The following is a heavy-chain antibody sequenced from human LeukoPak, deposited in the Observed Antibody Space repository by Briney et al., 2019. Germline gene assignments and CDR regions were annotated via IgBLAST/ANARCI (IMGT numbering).Heavy chain of an antibody. CDR3: ARDWGLYSSSWDY. Sequence: PGGSLRLSCAASGFTFSSYSMNWVRQAPGKGLEWVSSISSSSSYIYYADSVKGRFTISRDNAKNSLYLQMNSLRAEDTAVYYCARDWGLYSSSWDYWGQGTLVTVSS. J-gene: IGHJ4*02. CDR2: ISSSSSYI. CDR1: GFTFSSYS. D-gene: IGHD6-13*01. V-gene: IGHV3-21*01.